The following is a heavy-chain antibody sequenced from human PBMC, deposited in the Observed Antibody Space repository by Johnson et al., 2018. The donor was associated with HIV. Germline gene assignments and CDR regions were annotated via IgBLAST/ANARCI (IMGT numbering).Heavy chain of an antibody. CDR1: GFTVRSSY. Sequence: VQLVESGGGFVQPGGSLRLSCAASGFTVRSSYMSWVRQAPGKGLEHVSVIYSDGTTYYADFVKGRFTISRDSSKDTLYLQMNSLRAEDTAVYFCARPPAYLYKAAFSIWGQGTMVTVSS. CDR3: ARPPAYLYKAAFSI. J-gene: IGHJ3*02. D-gene: IGHD3-16*02. CDR2: IYSDGTT. V-gene: IGHV3-66*04.